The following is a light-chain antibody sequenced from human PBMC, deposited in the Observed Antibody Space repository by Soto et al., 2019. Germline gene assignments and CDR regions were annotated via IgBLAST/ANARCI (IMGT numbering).Light chain of an antibody. Sequence: DIQMTQSPSTLSASVGDGVTISCRASQSILTWLAWYQQKPGKAPKLLIYKASTLETGVPSRFSGNGFGTQFTLTISSLQPDDFATYYCQQYNSFPSTFGLGTKVDIK. CDR3: QQYNSFPST. CDR1: QSILTW. J-gene: IGKJ1*01. CDR2: KAS. V-gene: IGKV1-5*03.